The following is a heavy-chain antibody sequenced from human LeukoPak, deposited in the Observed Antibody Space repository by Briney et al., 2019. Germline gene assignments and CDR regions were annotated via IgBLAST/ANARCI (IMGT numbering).Heavy chain of an antibody. V-gene: IGHV3-33*01. J-gene: IGHJ4*02. D-gene: IGHD6-19*01. CDR1: GFNFSSYG. CDR2: IWYDGNNK. CDR3: ARGLIAVAGRGEDYFDY. Sequence: GRSLRLSCAASGFNFSSYGMHWVRQAPGKGLEWVAVIWYDGNNKYYADSVKGRFTISRDNSKNTLYLQMNSLRAEDTAVYYCARGLIAVAGRGEDYFDYWGQGTLVTVSS.